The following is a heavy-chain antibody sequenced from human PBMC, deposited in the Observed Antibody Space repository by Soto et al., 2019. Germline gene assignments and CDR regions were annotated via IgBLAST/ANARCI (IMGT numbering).Heavy chain of an antibody. CDR2: TSYDGRHT. J-gene: IGHJ6*02. CDR3: AKTRNSVINYNYYDNMDV. Sequence: QVQLVESGGGVVQPGGSLRLTCAASGFTFSEYGIHWVRQAPGKGLGWVAITSYDGRHTSYVDSVKGRFPISRDNSGNTALLEMNRLRVEDTAVYYCAKTRNSVINYNYYDNMDVWGQGTTVTVSS. CDR1: GFTFSEYG. D-gene: IGHD3-10*01. V-gene: IGHV3-30*18.